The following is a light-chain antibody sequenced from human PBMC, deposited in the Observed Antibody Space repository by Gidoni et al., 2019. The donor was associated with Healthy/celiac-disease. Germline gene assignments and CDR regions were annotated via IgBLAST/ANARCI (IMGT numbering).Light chain of an antibody. CDR3: CSYAGTVV. CDR1: SSDVGSYNL. CDR2: EGS. V-gene: IGLV2-23*01. Sequence: QSALTQPASVSGSPRQSITISCTGTSSDVGSYNLVSWYQQHPGKAPKLMIYEGSKRPSGVSNRFSGSKSGNTASLTISGLQAEDEADYYCCSYAGTVVFGGGTKLTV. J-gene: IGLJ2*01.